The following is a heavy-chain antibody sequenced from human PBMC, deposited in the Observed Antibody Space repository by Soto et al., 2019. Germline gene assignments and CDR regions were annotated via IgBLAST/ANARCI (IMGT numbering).Heavy chain of an antibody. CDR1: GYTFTSYG. J-gene: IGHJ4*02. Sequence: GASVKVSCKASGYTFTSYGISWVRQAPGQGLKRMGWISAYNGNTNYAQKLQGRVTMTTDTSTSTAYMELRSLRSDDTAVYYCASGRYYDFWSGYNQFDYWGQGTLVTVSS. CDR2: ISAYNGNT. D-gene: IGHD3-3*01. CDR3: ASGRYYDFWSGYNQFDY. V-gene: IGHV1-18*01.